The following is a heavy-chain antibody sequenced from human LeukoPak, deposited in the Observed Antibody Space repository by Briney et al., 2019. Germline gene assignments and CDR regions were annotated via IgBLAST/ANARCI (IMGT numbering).Heavy chain of an antibody. CDR3: ARDRTHKGVFDY. Sequence: PGRSLRLSCVASGFTFRTYGMHWVRQAPGKGLEWVAVIWYDGSNKYYADSVKGRFTISRDNSKNTLYLQMNSLRAEDTAVYYCARDRTHKGVFDYWGQGTLVTVSS. CDR2: IWYDGSNK. V-gene: IGHV3-33*01. CDR1: GFTFRTYG. J-gene: IGHJ4*02.